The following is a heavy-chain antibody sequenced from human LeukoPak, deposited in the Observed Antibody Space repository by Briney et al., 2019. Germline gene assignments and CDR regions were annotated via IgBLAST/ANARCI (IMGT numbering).Heavy chain of an antibody. CDR2: IYSGSST. V-gene: IGHV3-53*01. Sequence: GGSLRLSCAASGFTFSSNYMSWVRQAPGKGLEWVSVIYSGSSTYYADSVKGRFTISRDNSKNTLYLQMNSLRAEDTAVYYCARGIVVRPSTCLDYWGQGTLVTVSS. D-gene: IGHD6-6*01. J-gene: IGHJ4*02. CDR1: GFTFSSNY. CDR3: ARGIVVRPSTCLDY.